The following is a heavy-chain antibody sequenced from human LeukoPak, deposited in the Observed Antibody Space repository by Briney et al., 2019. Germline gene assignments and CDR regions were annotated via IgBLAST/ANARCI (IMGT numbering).Heavy chain of an antibody. CDR2: ISGSGGST. D-gene: IGHD3-22*01. J-gene: IGHJ4*02. CDR1: GFTFSSYA. V-gene: IGHV3-23*01. Sequence: GGSLRLSCAASGFTFSSYAMSWVRQAPGKGLEWVSGISGSGGSTFYADSVKGRFTISKDNSKNTLYLQMNSLRAEDTAVYYCAKDRAYYSDSSGYYLVRAYDYWGQGTLVTVSS. CDR3: AKDRAYYSDSSGYYLVRAYDY.